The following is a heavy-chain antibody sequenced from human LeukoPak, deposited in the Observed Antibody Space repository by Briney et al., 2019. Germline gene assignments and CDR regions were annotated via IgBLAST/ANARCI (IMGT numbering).Heavy chain of an antibody. V-gene: IGHV4-34*01. D-gene: IGHD2-2*01. J-gene: IGHJ4*02. CDR3: ARGYCSSTSCQTAGYYFDY. CDR1: GGSFSGYY. Sequence: SETLSLTCAVYGGSFSGYYWSWIRQPPGKGLEWIGEINHSGSTNYNTSLKSRVTISVDTSKNQFSLKLSSVTAADTAVYYCARGYCSSTSCQTAGYYFDYWGQGTLVTVSS. CDR2: INHSGST.